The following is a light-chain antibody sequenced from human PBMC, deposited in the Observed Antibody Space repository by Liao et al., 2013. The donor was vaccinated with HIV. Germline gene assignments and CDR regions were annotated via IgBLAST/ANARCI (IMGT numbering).Light chain of an antibody. Sequence: SYELTQPPSVSVAPGETASITCGSNNIGSKSVHWYQQKPGQAPVVVIDHNTDRPSGIPERISGSNSGNTASLTISRAEAGDEADYYCQVWDNSRDHVIFGGGTKLTVL. CDR3: QVWDNSRDHVI. CDR1: NIGSKS. CDR2: HNT. J-gene: IGLJ2*01. V-gene: IGLV3-21*01.